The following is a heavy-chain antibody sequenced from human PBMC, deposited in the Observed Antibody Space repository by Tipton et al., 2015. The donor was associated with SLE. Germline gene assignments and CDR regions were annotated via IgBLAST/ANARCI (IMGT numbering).Heavy chain of an antibody. CDR2: IDSDGTIT. CDR1: GFNFRSYA. J-gene: IGHJ4*02. D-gene: IGHD3-10*01. V-gene: IGHV3-74*01. CDR3: ARIHYYGSGSRDY. Sequence: SLRLSCAASGFNFRSYAMSWVRQAPGKGLMWVSRIDSDGTITNYADTVKGRFTISRDNAKDTLYLQMNSLRTEDTAVYYCARIHYYGSGSRDYWGQGTLVTVSS.